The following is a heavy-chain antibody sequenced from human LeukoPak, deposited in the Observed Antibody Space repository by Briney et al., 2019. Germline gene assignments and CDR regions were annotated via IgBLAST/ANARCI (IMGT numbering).Heavy chain of an antibody. J-gene: IGHJ4*02. D-gene: IGHD6-25*01. CDR1: GFTFSSYG. CDR3: ARGSASDY. Sequence: GGSLRLSCAASGFTFSSYGMHWVRQAPGKGLEWVAVISYDGSNKYYADSVKGRFTISRDNSKNTLYLQMNSLRAEDTAVYYCARGSASDYWGQGALVTVSS. V-gene: IGHV3-30*03. CDR2: ISYDGSNK.